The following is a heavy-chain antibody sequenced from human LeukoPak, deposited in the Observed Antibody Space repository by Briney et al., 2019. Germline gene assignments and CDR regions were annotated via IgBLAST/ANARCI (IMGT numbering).Heavy chain of an antibody. V-gene: IGHV4-31*03. Sequence: SETLSLTCTVSGGSISSGGYYWSWIRQHPGKGLEWVGYIYYSGSTYYNPSLKSRVTISVDTSKNQFSLKLSSVTAADTAVYYCARAADWGLDYWGQGTLVTVSS. CDR2: IYYSGST. J-gene: IGHJ4*02. CDR1: GGSISSGGYY. CDR3: ARAADWGLDY. D-gene: IGHD7-27*01.